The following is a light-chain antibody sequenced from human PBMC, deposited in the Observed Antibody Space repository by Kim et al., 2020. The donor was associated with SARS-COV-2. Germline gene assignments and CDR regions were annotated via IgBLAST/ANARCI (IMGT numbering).Light chain of an antibody. CDR2: WAS. Sequence: DIVMTQSPDSLAVSLGERATINCKSSQSVLYSSNNRYFLAWYQQKPGQPPKLLIYWASTRESGVPDRFSGSGSVTDFTLTISSLQAEDVAVYYCQQYYSTPRTFGQGTKLEI. V-gene: IGKV4-1*01. J-gene: IGKJ2*01. CDR3: QQYYSTPRT. CDR1: QSVLYSSNNRYF.